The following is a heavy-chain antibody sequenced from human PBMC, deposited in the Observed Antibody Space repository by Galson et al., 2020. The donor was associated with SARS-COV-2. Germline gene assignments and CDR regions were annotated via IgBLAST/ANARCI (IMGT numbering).Heavy chain of an antibody. D-gene: IGHD1-26*01. Sequence: GESLKIYCAASGFTFSRYAMRWVRQAPGAGLESVSDISGRGGSTYYADSVKGRFTISRDNSKNTLYLQMNSLRADDTAVYYCAKDAGFLWELRGGYWGQGTLVTVSS. V-gene: IGHV3-23*01. J-gene: IGHJ4*02. CDR3: AKDAGFLWELRGGY. CDR1: GFTFSRYA. CDR2: ISGRGGST.